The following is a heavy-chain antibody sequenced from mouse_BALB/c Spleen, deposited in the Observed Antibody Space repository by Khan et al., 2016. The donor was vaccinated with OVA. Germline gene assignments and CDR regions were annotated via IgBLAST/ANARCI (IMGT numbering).Heavy chain of an antibody. CDR1: GYSITSGYA. J-gene: IGHJ2*01. V-gene: IGHV3-2*02. CDR2: ISYSGGT. D-gene: IGHD1-1*01. Sequence: VQLKQSGPGLVKPSQSLSLTCTVTGYSITSGYAWNWIRQFPGNKLEWMGYISYSGGTSYNPSLKSRISITRDPSKNQFFLQLNSVTTEDTATYDCARVEYYGYYCDYWGQGTPLSVSA. CDR3: ARVEYYGYYCDY.